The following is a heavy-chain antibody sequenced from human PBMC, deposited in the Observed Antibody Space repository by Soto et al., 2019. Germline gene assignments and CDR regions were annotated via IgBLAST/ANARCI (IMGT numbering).Heavy chain of an antibody. CDR2: INHSGST. Sequence: QVQLQQWGAGLLKHSETLALTCAVYGGSFSDYYWNWILQPPGKGLDWSWKINHSGSTNYNPSLNGRLTISAVPSKIHFTLRLSPVTTAYTVVYHCASGGARGLIATAAPRGYCGQGTMVTASS. D-gene: IGHD6-13*01. CDR1: GGSFSDYY. CDR3: ASGGARGLIATAAPRGY. V-gene: IGHV4-34*01. J-gene: IGHJ4*02.